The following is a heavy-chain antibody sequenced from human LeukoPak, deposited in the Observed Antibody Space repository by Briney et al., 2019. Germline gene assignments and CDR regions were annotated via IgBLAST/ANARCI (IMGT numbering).Heavy chain of an antibody. J-gene: IGHJ4*02. CDR3: ARVEAGVGPDY. CDR1: GVTFSSYV. V-gene: IGHV4-34*01. Sequence: GSLRLSCEASGVTFSSYVMSWVRQPPGKGLEWIGEINHSGSINHNPSLKSRVTISIDTSRNQFSLKVTSVTAADTAVYYCARVEAGVGPDYWGQGTLVTVSS. D-gene: IGHD1-26*01. CDR2: INHSGSI.